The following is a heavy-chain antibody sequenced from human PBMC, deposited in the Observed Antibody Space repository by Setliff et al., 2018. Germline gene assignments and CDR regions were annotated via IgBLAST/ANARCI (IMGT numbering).Heavy chain of an antibody. Sequence: PGGSLRLSCATSGFAFGGHGMNWVRQAPGKGLEWLSYISSTSSTIFYADSVKGRFTISRDNAKKSLDLQMNSLRVDDTAVYYCARPGRSNYWDSFDYWGQGILVTVS. V-gene: IGHV3-48*04. J-gene: IGHJ4*02. D-gene: IGHD3-10*01. CDR1: GFAFGGHG. CDR3: ARPGRSNYWDSFDY. CDR2: ISSTSSTI.